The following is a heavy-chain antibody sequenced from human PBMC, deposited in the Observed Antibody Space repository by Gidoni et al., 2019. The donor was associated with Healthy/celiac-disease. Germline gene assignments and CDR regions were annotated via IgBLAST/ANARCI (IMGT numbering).Heavy chain of an antibody. Sequence: EVQLVESGGGVVQPGGSLRLSCAASGFTFDDYAMHWVRQAPGKGVKWVSLISVDGGSTYYADSVKGRFTISRDNSKNSLYLQMNSLRTEDTALYYCAKADVLRYFDWLLSLGADYWGQGTLVTVSS. CDR2: ISVDGGST. CDR3: AKADVLRYFDWLLSLGADY. J-gene: IGHJ4*02. CDR1: GFTFDDYA. V-gene: IGHV3-43*02. D-gene: IGHD3-9*01.